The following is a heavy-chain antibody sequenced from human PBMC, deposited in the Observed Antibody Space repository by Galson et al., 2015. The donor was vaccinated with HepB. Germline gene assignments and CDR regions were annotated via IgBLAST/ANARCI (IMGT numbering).Heavy chain of an antibody. J-gene: IGHJ4*02. V-gene: IGHV1-18*04. CDR2: ISAYNGNT. D-gene: IGHD6-13*01. Sequence: SVKVSCKASGYTFTSYGISWVRQAPGQGLEWMGWISAYNGNTNYAQKLQGRVTMTTDTSTSTAYMELRSLRSDDTAVYYCARERARYSSSWSGGIWDYWGQGTLVTVSS. CDR3: ARERARYSSSWSGGIWDY. CDR1: GYTFTSYG.